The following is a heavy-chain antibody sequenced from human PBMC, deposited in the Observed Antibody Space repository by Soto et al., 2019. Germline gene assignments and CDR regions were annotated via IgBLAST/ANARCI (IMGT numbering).Heavy chain of an antibody. J-gene: IGHJ4*02. CDR1: GYTFTSYG. CDR2: ISAYNGNT. V-gene: IGHV1-18*01. Sequence: ASVKVSCKASGYTFTSYGISWVRQAPGQGLEWMGWISAYNGNTNYAQKLQGRVTMSTDTSTSTAYMELRSLRSDDTAVYYFARDRDCSGGSCSGEDFDYWGQGTLVTVSS. D-gene: IGHD2-15*01. CDR3: ARDRDCSGGSCSGEDFDY.